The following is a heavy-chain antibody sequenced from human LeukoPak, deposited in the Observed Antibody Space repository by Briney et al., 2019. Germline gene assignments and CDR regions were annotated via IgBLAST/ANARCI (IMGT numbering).Heavy chain of an antibody. CDR1: GFTFDVFA. CDR3: AKGTGRYWTFFDY. Sequence: PGGSLRLSCAASGFTFDVFAMLWVRHGPGKGLEWVSGISRNSGSIDYVESVKGRFTISRDNAKNSLYLQMNSLRPEDTAFYYCAKGTGRYWTFFDYWGRGTLVTVSS. CDR2: ISRNSGSI. J-gene: IGHJ4*02. D-gene: IGHD1-26*01. V-gene: IGHV3-9*01.